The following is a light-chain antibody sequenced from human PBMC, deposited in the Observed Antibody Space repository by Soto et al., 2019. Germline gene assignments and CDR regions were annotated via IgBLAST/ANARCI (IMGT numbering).Light chain of an antibody. Sequence: EIVMTQTQGTLSLSPGETATLSCRAGQSVSSNSVAWFHQKPGQAPRLPISRASHRATGIPDRFSGSGSGTDFTLTINTLEPEDFAVYYCQHYGSSPPITFGQGTRLEIK. CDR2: RAS. CDR1: QSVSSNS. CDR3: QHYGSSPPIT. J-gene: IGKJ5*01. V-gene: IGKV3-20*01.